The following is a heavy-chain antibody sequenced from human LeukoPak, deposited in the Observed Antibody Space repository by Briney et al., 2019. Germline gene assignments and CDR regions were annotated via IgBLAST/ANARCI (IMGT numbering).Heavy chain of an antibody. J-gene: IGHJ4*02. CDR3: ARDRRAYCSGGSCYSPLDY. Sequence: GASVKVSCKASGGTFISYAISWVRQAPGQGLEWMGGIIPIFGTANYAQKFQGRVTITADESTSTPYMELSSLRSGDTAVYYCARDRRAYCSGGSCYSPLDYWGQGTLVTVSS. V-gene: IGHV1-69*13. D-gene: IGHD2-15*01. CDR1: GGTFISYA. CDR2: IIPIFGTA.